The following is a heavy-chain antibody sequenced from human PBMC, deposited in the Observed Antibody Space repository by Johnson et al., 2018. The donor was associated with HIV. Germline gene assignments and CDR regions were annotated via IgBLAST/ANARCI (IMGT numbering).Heavy chain of an antibody. CDR3: ARDLTHYYDSHDAFDI. CDR1: GITVSSNY. J-gene: IGHJ3*02. D-gene: IGHD3-22*01. Sequence: QVQLVESGGGLVQPGGSLRLSCAASGITVSSNYMTWVRQAPGKGLEWVAVISYDGSNKYYADSVKGRFTISRDNSKNTLYLQMNSLRAEDTAVYYCARDLTHYYDSHDAFDIWGQGTMVTVSS. V-gene: IGHV3-30-3*01. CDR2: ISYDGSNK.